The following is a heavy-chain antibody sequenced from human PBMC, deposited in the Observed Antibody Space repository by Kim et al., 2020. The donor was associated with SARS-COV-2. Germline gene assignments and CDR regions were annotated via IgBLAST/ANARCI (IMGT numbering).Heavy chain of an antibody. J-gene: IGHJ1*01. CDR2: IYPGDSDT. CDR1: GYSFTSYW. D-gene: IGHD3-16*02. Sequence: GESLKISCKGSGYSFTSYWIGWVRQMPGKGLEWMGIIYPGDSDTRYSPSFQGQVTISADKSISTAYLQWSSLKASDTAMYYCARGRLRLGELSSEYFQHWGQGTLVTVSS. V-gene: IGHV5-51*01. CDR3: ARGRLRLGELSSEYFQH.